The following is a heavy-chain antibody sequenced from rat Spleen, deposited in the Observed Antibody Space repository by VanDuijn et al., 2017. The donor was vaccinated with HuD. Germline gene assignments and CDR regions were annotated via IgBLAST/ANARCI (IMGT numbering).Heavy chain of an antibody. CDR2: IWGDGST. CDR3: VRANRESYAHFDY. J-gene: IGHJ2*01. CDR1: GFSLSSNT. V-gene: IGHV2-1*01. Sequence: QVQLKESGPGLVQPSQTLSLTCTVSGFSLSSNTVQWVRQPPGKGLEWMGGIWGDGSTEYNSALKSRLSINRDTSKSQVFLKMNSLQSDDTATYYCVRANRESYAHFDYWGQGVVVTVSS. D-gene: IGHD1-12*01.